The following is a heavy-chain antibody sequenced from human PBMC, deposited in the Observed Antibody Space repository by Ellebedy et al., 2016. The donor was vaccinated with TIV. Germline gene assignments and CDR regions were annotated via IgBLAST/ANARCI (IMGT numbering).Heavy chain of an antibody. V-gene: IGHV1-46*01. J-gene: IGHJ4*02. CDR2: INPTSGSS. CDR1: GYTFTSYF. Sequence: ASVKVSCKASGYTFTSYFLYWVRQAPGQGLEWMGIINPTSGSSNYAQKFQGRVTVTRDTSTSTVYMELSSLRSEYTAVYYCARGDNYYYDSSGYYYSYWGQGTLVTVSS. D-gene: IGHD3-22*01. CDR3: ARGDNYYYDSSGYYYSY.